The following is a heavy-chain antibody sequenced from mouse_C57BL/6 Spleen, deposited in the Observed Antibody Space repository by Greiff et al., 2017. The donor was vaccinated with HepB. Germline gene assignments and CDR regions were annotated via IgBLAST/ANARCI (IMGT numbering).Heavy chain of an antibody. Sequence: QVQLQQPGTELVKPGASVKLSCKASGYTFTSYWMHWVKQSPGQGLEWIGNINPSNGGAKYNEKFKSKATLTVDKASSTASMQLSSLTSEDSAVYYCATECYGSSYDYFDYWGQGTTLTVSS. J-gene: IGHJ2*01. CDR3: ATECYGSSYDYFDY. D-gene: IGHD1-1*01. CDR2: INPSNGGA. V-gene: IGHV1-53*01. CDR1: GYTFTSYW.